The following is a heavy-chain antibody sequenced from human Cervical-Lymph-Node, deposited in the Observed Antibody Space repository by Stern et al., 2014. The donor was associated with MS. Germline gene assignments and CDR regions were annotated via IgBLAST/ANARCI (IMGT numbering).Heavy chain of an antibody. Sequence: QVQLVESGAEVKKPGASVKVSCKASGYTFISYYIHWVRQAPGQGLEWMGIINPSGGSTSYAQKFQGRVTMTRDTSTSTVYMELRSLRSDDTAVYYCAREVAGHRLGMMDVWGQGTTVTVSS. CDR2: INPSGGST. CDR3: AREVAGHRLGMMDV. D-gene: IGHD6-19*01. J-gene: IGHJ6*02. CDR1: GYTFISYY. V-gene: IGHV1-46*01.